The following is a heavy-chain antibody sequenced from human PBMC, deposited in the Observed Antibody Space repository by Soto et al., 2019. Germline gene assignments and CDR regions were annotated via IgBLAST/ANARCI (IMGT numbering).Heavy chain of an antibody. D-gene: IGHD1-20*01. J-gene: IGHJ5*02. CDR1: GFTFSSYA. Sequence: QVQLVESGGGVVQPGRSLRLSCAASGFTFSSYAMHWVRQAPGKGLEWVAVISYDGSNKYYADSVKGRFTISRDNSKNTLYLQVNSLRAEDTAVYYCARESYNWNNWFDPWGQGTLVTVSS. CDR3: ARESYNWNNWFDP. V-gene: IGHV3-30-3*01. CDR2: ISYDGSNK.